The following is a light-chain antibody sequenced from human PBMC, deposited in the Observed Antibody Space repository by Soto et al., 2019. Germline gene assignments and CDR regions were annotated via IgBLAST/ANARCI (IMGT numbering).Light chain of an antibody. J-gene: IGLJ2*01. Sequence: QSVLTQPPSASGTPGQRVTISCSGSSSNIGSNYVYWYQQLPGTAPKLLIYRNNQRPSGVPDRFSGSKSGTSASLAISGLRSEDEADYYCAAWDDILSGVVFGGGTKVTVL. V-gene: IGLV1-47*01. CDR2: RNN. CDR3: AAWDDILSGVV. CDR1: SSNIGSNY.